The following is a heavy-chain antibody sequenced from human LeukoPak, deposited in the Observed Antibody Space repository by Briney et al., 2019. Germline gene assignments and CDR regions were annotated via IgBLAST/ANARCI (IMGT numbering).Heavy chain of an antibody. CDR2: ISYDGSNK. CDR3: ARAHFSFDY. Sequence: GGSLRLSCAASGFTFSSYAMHWVRQAPGKGLEWVAVISYDGSNKYYADSVKGRFTISRDNSKNTLYLQMNSLRAEDTAVYYCARAHFSFDYWGQGTLVTVSS. CDR1: GFTFSSYA. J-gene: IGHJ4*02. V-gene: IGHV3-30-3*01. D-gene: IGHD2/OR15-2a*01.